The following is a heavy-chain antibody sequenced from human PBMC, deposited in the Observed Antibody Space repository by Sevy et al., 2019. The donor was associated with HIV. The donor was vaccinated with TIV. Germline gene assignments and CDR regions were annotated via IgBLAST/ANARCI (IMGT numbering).Heavy chain of an antibody. CDR3: ARGSWNGVVPAAIGPLDY. CDR1: GGSFSGYY. Sequence: SETLSLTCAVYGGSFSGYYWSWIRQPPGKGLEWIGEINHSGSTNYNPSLKSRVTISVDTSKNQFSLKLSSVTAADTAVYYCARGSWNGVVPAAIGPLDYWGQGTLVTVSS. CDR2: INHSGST. D-gene: IGHD2-2*02. J-gene: IGHJ4*02. V-gene: IGHV4-34*01.